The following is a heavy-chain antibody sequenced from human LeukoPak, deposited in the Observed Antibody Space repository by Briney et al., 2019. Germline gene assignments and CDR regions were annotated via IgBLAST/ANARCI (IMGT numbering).Heavy chain of an antibody. CDR1: GFTFSSYA. J-gene: IGHJ6*02. CDR3: ARDHYGSGSYPGYYYGMDV. D-gene: IGHD3-10*01. CDR2: ISYDGSNK. Sequence: GGSLRLSCAASGFTFSSYAMHWVRQAPGKGLEWVAVISYDGSNKYYADSVKGRFTISRDNSKNTLYLQMNSLRAEDTAVYYCARDHYGSGSYPGYYYGMDVWGQGTTVTVSS. V-gene: IGHV3-30-3*01.